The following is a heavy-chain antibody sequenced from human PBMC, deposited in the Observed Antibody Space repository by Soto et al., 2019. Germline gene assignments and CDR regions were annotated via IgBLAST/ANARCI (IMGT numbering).Heavy chain of an antibody. CDR2: ISWNSGSI. D-gene: IGHD3-22*01. V-gene: IGHV3-9*01. J-gene: IGHJ6*02. CDR1: GFTFADYA. Sequence: GGSLRLSCAASGFTFADYAMHWVRQAPGKGLEWVSGISWNSGSIGYADSVKGRFTISRDNAKNSLYLQMNSLRAEDTALYYCAKDYYDSSGYWYYYGMDVWGQGTTVTV. CDR3: AKDYYDSSGYWYYYGMDV.